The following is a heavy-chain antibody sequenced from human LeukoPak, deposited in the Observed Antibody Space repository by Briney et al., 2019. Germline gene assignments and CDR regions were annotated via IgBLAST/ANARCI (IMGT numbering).Heavy chain of an antibody. V-gene: IGHV3-30*02. CDR1: RFIFSNYG. CDR3: TRVYEYISGWYRNDY. D-gene: IGHD6-19*01. J-gene: IGHJ4*02. CDR2: IRYDASNK. Sequence: PGGSLRLSCAASRFIFSNYGMHWVRQAPGKGLEWVAFIRYDASNKYYADFVKGRFTIYRDNSKNMLYLQMNSLRAEDTAVYYCTRVYEYISGWYRNDYWGQGTLVTVSS.